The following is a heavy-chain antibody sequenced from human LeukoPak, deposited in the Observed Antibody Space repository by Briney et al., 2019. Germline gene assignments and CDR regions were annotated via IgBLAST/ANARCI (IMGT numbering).Heavy chain of an antibody. CDR1: GFTFSSYA. V-gene: IGHV3-23*01. D-gene: IGHD2-21*02. CDR3: VKARMPHCGTDCLES. CDR2: ISGSGGST. Sequence: QSGGSLRLSCAASGFTFSSYAMSWVRQAPGKGLEWVSAISGSGGSTYYADSVKGRFTISRDNSKNTLYLQMNSLRAEDTAVYYCVKARMPHCGTDCLESWGQGTLVTVSS. J-gene: IGHJ4*02.